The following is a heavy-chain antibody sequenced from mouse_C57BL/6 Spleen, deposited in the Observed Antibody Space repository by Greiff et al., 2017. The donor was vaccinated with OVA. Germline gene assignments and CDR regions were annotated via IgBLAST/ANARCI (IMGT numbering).Heavy chain of an antibody. D-gene: IGHD2-1*01. CDR3: ARMGNYGFAY. CDR2: IYPGDGDT. J-gene: IGHJ3*01. Sequence: VKLVESGAELVKPGASVKISCKASGYAFSSYWMNWVKQRPGKGLEWIGQIYPGDGDTNYNGKFKGKATLTADKSSSTAYMQLSSLTSEDSAVYFCARMGNYGFAYWGQGTLVTVSA. CDR1: GYAFSSYW. V-gene: IGHV1-80*01.